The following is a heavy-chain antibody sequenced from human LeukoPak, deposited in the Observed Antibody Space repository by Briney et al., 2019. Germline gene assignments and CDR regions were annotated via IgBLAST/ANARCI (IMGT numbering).Heavy chain of an antibody. D-gene: IGHD2-15*01. CDR3: AKGYCSGGSCPSGAFDI. CDR1: GFTFSSYA. Sequence: PGGSLRLSCAASGFTFSSYAMSWVRQAPGKGLEWVPAISGSGDSTYYADSVKGRFTISRDNPKNTVYLQMNSLRAEDTAVYYCAKGYCSGGSCPSGAFDIWGQGTMVTVSS. J-gene: IGHJ3*02. CDR2: ISGSGDST. V-gene: IGHV3-23*01.